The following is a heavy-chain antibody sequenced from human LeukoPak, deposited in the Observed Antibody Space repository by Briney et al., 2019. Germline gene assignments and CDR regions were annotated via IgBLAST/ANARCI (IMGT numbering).Heavy chain of an antibody. CDR3: ARVGAGYYGSRSLDY. Sequence: GDSVTVSCKASGYTFTSYDINWVRQAPGQGLEWMGWMNPNSGNTGYAEKYQGRVTITRNTSISTAYMELSSLRSEDTAVYYCARVGAGYYGSRSLDYWGQGTLVTVSS. D-gene: IGHD3-10*01. CDR1: GYTFTSYD. V-gene: IGHV1-8*03. J-gene: IGHJ4*02. CDR2: MNPNSGNT.